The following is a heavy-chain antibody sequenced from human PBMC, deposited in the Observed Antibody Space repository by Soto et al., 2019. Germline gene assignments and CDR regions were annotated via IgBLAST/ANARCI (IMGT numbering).Heavy chain of an antibody. CDR1: GYTFTSYY. CDR3: AREVRGYSGYGDYYYSGMDA. V-gene: IGHV1-46*01. D-gene: IGHD5-12*01. Sequence: GASVKVSCKASGYTFTSYYMHWVRQAPGQGLEWMGIINPSGGSTSYAQKFQGRVTMTRDTSTSTVYMELSSLRSEDTAVYYCAREVRGYSGYGDYYYSGMDAWGQGTTVTVSS. J-gene: IGHJ6*02. CDR2: INPSGGST.